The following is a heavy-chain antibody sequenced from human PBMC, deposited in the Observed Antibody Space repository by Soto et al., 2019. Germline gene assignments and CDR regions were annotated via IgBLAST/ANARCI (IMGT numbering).Heavy chain of an antibody. V-gene: IGHV1-69*13. CDR3: ARGSVVNPKMTTVTFFDY. CDR2: IIPIFGTA. CDR1: VGTFSSYA. Sequence: GASVKVSCKASVGTFSSYAISWVRQAPGQGLEWMGGIIPIFGTANYAQKFQGRVTITADESTSTAYMELSSLRSEDTAVYYCARGSVVNPKMTTVTFFDYWGQGTLVTVSS. D-gene: IGHD4-4*01. J-gene: IGHJ4*02.